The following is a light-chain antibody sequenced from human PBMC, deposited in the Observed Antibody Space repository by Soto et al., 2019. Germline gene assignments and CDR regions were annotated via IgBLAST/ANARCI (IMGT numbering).Light chain of an antibody. J-gene: IGLJ3*02. CDR3: SSFTSSSTLV. V-gene: IGLV2-14*01. Sequence: QAVVTQPASVSGSPGQSIAISCTGTSSDIGDYNYVSWYQQHPGKAPKLMIYEVSNRPSGVSNRFSGSKSGNTASLTISGLQADDEADYYCSSFTSSSTLVFGGGTKLTVL. CDR2: EVS. CDR1: SSDIGDYNY.